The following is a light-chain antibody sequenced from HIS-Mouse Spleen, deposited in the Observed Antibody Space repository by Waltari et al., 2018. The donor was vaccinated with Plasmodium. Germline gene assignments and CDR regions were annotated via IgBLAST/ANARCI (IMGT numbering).Light chain of an antibody. J-gene: IGLJ3*02. CDR3: YSTDSSGNHRV. Sequence: VSVSPGQTARITCPGDALPKKYAYWYQQKSCQAPVLVIYEDSKRPSGIPERFSGSSSGTMATLTISGAQVEDEADYYCYSTDSSGNHRVFGGGTKLTVL. CDR2: EDS. CDR1: ALPKKY. V-gene: IGLV3-10*01.